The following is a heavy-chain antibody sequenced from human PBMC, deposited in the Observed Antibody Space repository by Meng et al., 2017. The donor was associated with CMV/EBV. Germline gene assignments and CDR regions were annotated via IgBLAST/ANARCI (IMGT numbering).Heavy chain of an antibody. J-gene: IGHJ4*02. Sequence: QGQLRHAWAEVEKPWASVKVPCKASGYTVTDYYIHWVRQAPGQWLEWMWWINPNDDTNYAQNFQGRVTMTRDMSINTVYMELSRLTSDDTAVYYCARSSGWSRFDYWGLGTLVTVSS. D-gene: IGHD6-19*01. CDR3: ARSSGWSRFDY. CDR1: GYTVTDYY. CDR2: INPNDDT. V-gene: IGHV1-2*02.